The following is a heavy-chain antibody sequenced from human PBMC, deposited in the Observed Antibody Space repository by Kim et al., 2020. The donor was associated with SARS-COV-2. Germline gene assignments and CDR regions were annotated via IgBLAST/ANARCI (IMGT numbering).Heavy chain of an antibody. D-gene: IGHD2-21*02. J-gene: IGHJ4*02. V-gene: IGHV4-59*01. CDR3: ARDPGDLHYFDY. Sequence: NYNPSRNGLVTLPVDTAKNLFSLKLSSVTAADTAVYYCARDPGDLHYFDYWGQGTLVTVSS.